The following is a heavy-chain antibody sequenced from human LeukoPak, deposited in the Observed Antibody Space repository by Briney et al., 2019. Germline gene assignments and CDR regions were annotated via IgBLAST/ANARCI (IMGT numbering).Heavy chain of an antibody. CDR1: GYSFTSYW. V-gene: IGHV5-51*01. CDR3: ARYYYDSSAVIHPFDAFDI. J-gene: IGHJ3*02. Sequence: GESLKISCKSSGYSFTSYWIGWVRQMPGKGLEWMGIIYPGDSDTRYSPSFQGQVTISADKSISTAYLQWSSLKASDTAMYYCARYYYDSSAVIHPFDAFDIWGQGTMVTVSS. CDR2: IYPGDSDT. D-gene: IGHD3-22*01.